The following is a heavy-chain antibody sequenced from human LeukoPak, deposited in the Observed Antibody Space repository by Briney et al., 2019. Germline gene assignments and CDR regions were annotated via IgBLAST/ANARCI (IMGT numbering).Heavy chain of an antibody. CDR2: INSYNDNT. Sequence: ASVKVSCKVSGYTFTTYGISWVRQAPGQGLEWMGWINSYNDNTNHAQKFQGRVTMTTVSSTSTAYMELRSLRSDDTAVYYCASDSRLGYYGMDVWGRGTTVTVSS. CDR1: GYTFTTYG. J-gene: IGHJ6*02. V-gene: IGHV1-18*01. D-gene: IGHD4-11*01. CDR3: ASDSRLGYYGMDV.